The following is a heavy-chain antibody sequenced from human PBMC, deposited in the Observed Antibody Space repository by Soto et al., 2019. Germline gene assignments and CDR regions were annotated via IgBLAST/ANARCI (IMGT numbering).Heavy chain of an antibody. CDR1: GYTFTNYE. CDR2: MNPGSGNT. CDR3: ARMASSGSLNWFDP. J-gene: IGHJ5*02. D-gene: IGHD3-10*01. V-gene: IGHV1-8*01. Sequence: ASVKVSCKASGYTFTNYEINWVRQATGQGLEWMGWMNPGSGNTGYAHKFQGRVTMTRNISISTAYMELSRLGSDDTAIYYCARMASSGSLNWFDPWGQGTLVTVTS.